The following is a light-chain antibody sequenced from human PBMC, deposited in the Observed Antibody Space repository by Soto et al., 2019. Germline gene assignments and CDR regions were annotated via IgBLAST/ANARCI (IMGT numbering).Light chain of an antibody. CDR1: SSNIGRNT. Sequence: QAVVTQPPSTSGTPGQRATISCSGSSSNIGRNTVNWYQQVPGTAPKLLIYNYDQRPSGVPDRFSGSKSVTSASLAISGLQSEDEADYYCAAWYDSLNAYVFGTGTKLTVL. J-gene: IGLJ1*01. V-gene: IGLV1-44*01. CDR3: AAWYDSLNAYV. CDR2: NYD.